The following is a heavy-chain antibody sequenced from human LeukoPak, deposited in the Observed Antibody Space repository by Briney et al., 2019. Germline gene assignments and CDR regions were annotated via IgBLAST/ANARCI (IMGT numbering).Heavy chain of an antibody. CDR2: MTWNSGRI. CDR1: DFTFEDYA. CDR3: VKDARRYSASFQWYFDL. Sequence: GGSLRLSCVGSDFTFEDYAIHWVRQASGKALEWVSGMTWNSGRIGYVDSVKGRFTISRDGAKKSLYLQTNSLRPEDSALYYCVKDARRYSASFQWYFDLWGRGTLVTVSS. V-gene: IGHV3-9*01. J-gene: IGHJ2*01. D-gene: IGHD1-26*01.